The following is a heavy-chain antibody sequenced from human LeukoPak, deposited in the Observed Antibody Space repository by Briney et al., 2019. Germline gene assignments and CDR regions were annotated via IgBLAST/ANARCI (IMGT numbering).Heavy chain of an antibody. CDR1: GFTFSSYG. CDR3: ARGYDSSGYYGY. D-gene: IGHD3-22*01. CDR2: IRYDGSNK. Sequence: GGSLRLSCAASGFTFSSYGMHWVRQAPGKGLEWVAFIRYDGSNKYYADSVKGRFTISRDNAKNSLYLQMNSLRAEDTAVYYCARGYDSSGYYGYWGQGTLVTVSS. V-gene: IGHV3-30*02. J-gene: IGHJ4*02.